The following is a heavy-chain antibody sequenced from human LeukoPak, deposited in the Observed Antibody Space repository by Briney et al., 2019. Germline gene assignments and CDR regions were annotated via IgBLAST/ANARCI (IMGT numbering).Heavy chain of an antibody. CDR1: GFTFSNAW. D-gene: IGHD2/OR15-2a*01. Sequence: GGSLRLSCAASGFTFSNAWMNWVRQAPGKGLDGVHRIKSKTDGGTTDYAAPVKGRCTISSGDSKNTLYLQLSSLKTEDTAVYYCTTRIFHWGEGTLVTVSS. CDR3: TTRIFH. V-gene: IGHV3-15*01. J-gene: IGHJ4*02. CDR2: IKSKTDGGTT.